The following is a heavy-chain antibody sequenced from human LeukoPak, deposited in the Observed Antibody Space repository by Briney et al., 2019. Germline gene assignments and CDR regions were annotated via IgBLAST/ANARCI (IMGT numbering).Heavy chain of an antibody. Sequence: GGSLRLSCAVSGFTFSSYAMSWVRQAPGKGLEWVSAISGSGGSTYYADSVKGRFTISRDNSKNTLYLQMNSLRVEDTALYYCARVLRGDWFDPWDQGTLVTVSS. D-gene: IGHD3-10*01. V-gene: IGHV3-23*01. CDR2: ISGSGGST. CDR3: ARVLRGDWFDP. CDR1: GFTFSSYA. J-gene: IGHJ5*02.